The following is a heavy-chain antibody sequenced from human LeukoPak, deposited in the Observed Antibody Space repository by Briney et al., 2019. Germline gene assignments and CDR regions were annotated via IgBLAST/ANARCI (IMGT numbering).Heavy chain of an antibody. D-gene: IGHD3-3*01. CDR2: VYDSGTT. J-gene: IGHJ4*02. V-gene: IGHV4-59*12. CDR1: GGSISRYY. Sequence: PSETLSLTCTVSGGSISRYYWSWIRQPPGKGLDWFGYVYDSGTTNYNPSLKSQVTISVDTSKNQFSLKLSSVTAADTAVYYCARTVGMPVFGVGKIDYWGQGTLVTVSS. CDR3: ARTVGMPVFGVGKIDY.